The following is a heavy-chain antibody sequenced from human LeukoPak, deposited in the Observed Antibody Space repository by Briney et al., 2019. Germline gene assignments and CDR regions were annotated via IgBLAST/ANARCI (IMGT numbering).Heavy chain of an antibody. D-gene: IGHD2-21*01. CDR3: ARGPPDGGYWFDY. J-gene: IGHJ4*02. V-gene: IGHV4-30-4*01. CDR1: GGSISSGDYY. CDR2: IYYSGST. Sequence: SETLSLTCTVSGGSISSGDYYWSWIRQPPGKGLEWIGYIYYSGSTYYNPSLKSRVTISVDTSKNQFSLKLSSVTAADTAVYYCARGPPDGGYWFDYWGQGTLVTVSS.